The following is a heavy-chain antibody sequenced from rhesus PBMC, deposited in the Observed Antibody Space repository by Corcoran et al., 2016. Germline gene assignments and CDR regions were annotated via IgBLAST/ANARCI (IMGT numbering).Heavy chain of an antibody. D-gene: IGHD3-16*01. J-gene: IGHJ4*01. V-gene: IGHV4S14*01. CDR3: ARDLYDY. CDR2: IYGGGGSN. Sequence: QVQLQESGPGLVKPSETLSLTCAVSGGSISGYYYWSWIRQPPGKGLEWFGGIYGGGGSNYLSPSLKSRVPLAVDPYKNQFSRKMRSVTAADTAVYYCARDLYDYWGQGVLVTVSS. CDR1: GGSISGYYY.